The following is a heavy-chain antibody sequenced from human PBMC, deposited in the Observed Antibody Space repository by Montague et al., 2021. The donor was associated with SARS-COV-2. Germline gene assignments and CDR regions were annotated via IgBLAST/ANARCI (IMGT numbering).Heavy chain of an antibody. V-gene: IGHV4-4*07. CDR3: ARDGDYDYIWGSYRPYYFDN. J-gene: IGHJ4*02. CDR1: GGSINRYY. D-gene: IGHD3-16*02. CDR2: IYTTGST. Sequence: SGTLSLTCTVSGGSINRYYWSWIRQPAGKGLEWIGRIYTTGSTNSNPSLMSRVTMSVDTSKNQFSLNLSSVTAADTAICYCARDGDYDYIWGSYRPYYFDNWGQGTLVTVSS.